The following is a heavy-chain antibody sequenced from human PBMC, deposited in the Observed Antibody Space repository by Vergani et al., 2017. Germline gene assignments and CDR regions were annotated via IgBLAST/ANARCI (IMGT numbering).Heavy chain of an antibody. J-gene: IGHJ3*02. CDR2: IYPGDSDT. D-gene: IGHD3-16*01. CDR3: ARHERGLQFMITDDAFDI. Sequence: EVQLVQSGAEVKKPGESLKISCKGSGYSFTSYWIGWVRQMPGKGLEWMGIIYPGDSDTRYSPSFQGQVTISADKSISTAYLQWSRLKASDTAMYYCARHERGLQFMITDDAFDIWGQGTMVTVSS. CDR1: GYSFTSYW. V-gene: IGHV5-51*01.